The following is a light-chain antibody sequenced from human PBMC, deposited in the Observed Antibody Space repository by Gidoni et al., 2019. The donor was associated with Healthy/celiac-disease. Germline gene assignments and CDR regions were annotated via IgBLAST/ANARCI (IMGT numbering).Light chain of an antibody. Sequence: DIQMTQSPSSLSASVGDRVTITCRASKSISSYLNWYQQKPGKAPKLLIYAASSLQSGVPSRFSGSGSGTDFTLTISSLQPEDFATDYCQQSYSTPPYTFGQGTKLEIK. V-gene: IGKV1-39*01. J-gene: IGKJ2*01. CDR3: QQSYSTPPYT. CDR2: AAS. CDR1: KSISSY.